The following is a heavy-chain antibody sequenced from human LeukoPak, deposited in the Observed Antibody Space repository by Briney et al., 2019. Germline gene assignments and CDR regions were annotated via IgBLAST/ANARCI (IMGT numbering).Heavy chain of an antibody. CDR2: IYYSGST. CDR3: ARDYGGKSDY. CDR1: GGSISSYY. J-gene: IGHJ4*02. D-gene: IGHD4-23*01. V-gene: IGHV4-59*01. Sequence: PSETLSLTCTVSGGSISSYYWSWIRQPPGKGLEWIGYIYYSGSTNYNPSPKSRVTISVDTSKNQFSLKLSSVTAADTAVYYCARDYGGKSDYWGQGTLVTVSS.